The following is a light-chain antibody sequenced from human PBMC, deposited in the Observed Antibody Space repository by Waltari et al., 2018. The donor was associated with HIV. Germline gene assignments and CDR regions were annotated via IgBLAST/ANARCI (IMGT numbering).Light chain of an antibody. CDR3: QQYGGSPRT. V-gene: IGKV3-20*01. CDR2: GAS. J-gene: IGKJ2*01. Sequence: EIVLMQSPGTLSLSPGERATLSCRASQSVSSTYLAWYQQKPGQAPRLLIYGASRRATGIPDRFSGSGSGTDFTLTISRVEPEDFAVYFCQQYGGSPRTFGQGTKLEI. CDR1: QSVSSTY.